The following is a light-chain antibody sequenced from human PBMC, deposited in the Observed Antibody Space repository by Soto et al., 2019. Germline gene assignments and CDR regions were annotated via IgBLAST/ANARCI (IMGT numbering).Light chain of an antibody. CDR3: QQFYSYPRT. CDR1: QGIITY. V-gene: IGKV1-8*01. Sequence: AVRMTQSPSSVSASIGDRVTITCRASQGIITYLAWYQQKPGKAPKLLIYAASKLQSGVPSRFSGSGSWTEFTLTIGSLQSEDIATYYCQQFYSYPRTFGQGTKVDIK. J-gene: IGKJ1*01. CDR2: AAS.